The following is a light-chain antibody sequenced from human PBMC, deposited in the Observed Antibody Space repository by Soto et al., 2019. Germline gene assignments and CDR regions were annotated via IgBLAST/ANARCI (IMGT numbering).Light chain of an antibody. CDR2: GAS. V-gene: IGKV3-20*01. CDR3: QQYGSSQYT. Sequence: EIVLTQSPGTLSLSPGERATLSCRASQSVNNNFLAWYQQKPGQAPRLLIYGASSRATGIPDGFSGSGAGTDCDLSISRLEPEDFAVYYCQQYGSSQYTFGQGTKLEI. J-gene: IGKJ2*01. CDR1: QSVNNNF.